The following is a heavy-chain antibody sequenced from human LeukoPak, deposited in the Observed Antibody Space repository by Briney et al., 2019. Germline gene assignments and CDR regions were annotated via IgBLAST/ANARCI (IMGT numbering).Heavy chain of an antibody. Sequence: SETLSLTCTVSGGSFSSYYWSWIRQPPGKGLGWIGYIYYSGSTNYNPSLKSRVTISVDTSKNQFSLKLSSVTAADTAVYYCARVQQLPRLRAFDIWGQGTMVTVSS. CDR3: ARVQQLPRLRAFDI. CDR2: IYYSGST. CDR1: GGSFSSYY. V-gene: IGHV4-59*01. D-gene: IGHD6-13*01. J-gene: IGHJ3*02.